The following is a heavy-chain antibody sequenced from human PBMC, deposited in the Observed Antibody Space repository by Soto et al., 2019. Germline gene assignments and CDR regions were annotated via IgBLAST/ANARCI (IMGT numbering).Heavy chain of an antibody. J-gene: IGHJ4*02. D-gene: IGHD3-16*02. CDR1: GFTFSSYG. CDR3: ARDGFMITFGGVIVLSDYYFDY. Sequence: PGGSLRLSCAASGFTFSSYGMHWVRQAPGKGLEWVAVIWYDGSNKYYADSVKGRFTISRGNSKNTLYLQMNSLRAEDTAVYYCARDGFMITFGGVIVLSDYYFDYWGQGTLVTVSS. CDR2: IWYDGSNK. V-gene: IGHV3-33*01.